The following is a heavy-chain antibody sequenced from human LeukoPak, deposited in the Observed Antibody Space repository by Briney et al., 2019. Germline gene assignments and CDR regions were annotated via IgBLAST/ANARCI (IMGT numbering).Heavy chain of an antibody. V-gene: IGHV3-23*01. J-gene: IGHJ4*02. CDR2: ISGSGGST. Sequence: PGGSLRLSCAASGFTFSSYAMSWVRQAPGKGLEWVSAISGSGGSTYYADSVKGRFTISRDNSKNTLYLQMNSLRAEDTAVYYCAKESRTVTNPRVYYFDYWGQGTLVTVSS. D-gene: IGHD4-17*01. CDR3: AKESRTVTNPRVYYFDY. CDR1: GFTFSSYA.